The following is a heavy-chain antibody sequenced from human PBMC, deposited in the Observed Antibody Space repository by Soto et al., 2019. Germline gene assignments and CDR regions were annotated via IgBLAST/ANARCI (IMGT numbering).Heavy chain of an antibody. CDR2: IYYSGST. D-gene: IGHD1-1*01. V-gene: IGHV4-31*03. CDR1: GGSISSGGYY. J-gene: IGHJ3*02. Sequence: QVQLQESGPGLVKPSQTLSLTCTVSGGSISSGGYYWSWIRQHSGKGLEWIGYIYYSGSTYYNPSLKSRVTISVDTSKNQFSLKLSSVTAADTAVYYCARDKARDYSGTTDLGAFDIWGQGTMVTVSS. CDR3: ARDKARDYSGTTDLGAFDI.